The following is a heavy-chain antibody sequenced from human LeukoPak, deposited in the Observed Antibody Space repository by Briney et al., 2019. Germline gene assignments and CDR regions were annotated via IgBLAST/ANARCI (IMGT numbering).Heavy chain of an antibody. V-gene: IGHV4-30-4*08. J-gene: IGHJ5*02. Sequence: SQTLSLTCIVSGGSISSGDNYWSWIRQSPGKGLEWIGYIYYSGSTYYNPSLKSRVTISVDTSKNQFSLKLSSVTAADTAVYYCASYSGSYPNWFDPWGQGTLVTVSP. CDR1: GGSISSGDNY. D-gene: IGHD1-26*01. CDR2: IYYSGST. CDR3: ASYSGSYPNWFDP.